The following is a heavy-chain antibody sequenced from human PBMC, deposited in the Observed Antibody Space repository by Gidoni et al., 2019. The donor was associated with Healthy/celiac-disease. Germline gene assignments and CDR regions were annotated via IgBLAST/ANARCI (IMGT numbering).Heavy chain of an antibody. D-gene: IGHD3-22*01. CDR3: AKDRVLYYYDSSGWGWFDP. J-gene: IGHJ5*02. Sequence: EVQLLESGGGLVQPGGSLRLPCAASGFTFSSYAMSWVRQAPGKGLEWVAANSGSGGSTYYADSVKGRFTISRDNSKITLYLQMNSLRAEDTAVYYCAKDRVLYYYDSSGWGWFDPWGQGTLVTVSS. CDR2: NSGSGGST. V-gene: IGHV3-23*01. CDR1: GFTFSSYA.